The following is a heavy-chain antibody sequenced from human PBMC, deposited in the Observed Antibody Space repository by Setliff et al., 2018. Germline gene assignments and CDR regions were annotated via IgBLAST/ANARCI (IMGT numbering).Heavy chain of an antibody. CDR2: IYTSGIT. V-gene: IGHV4-61*09. CDR3: ARAISGWYSAHYYYMDV. Sequence: SETLSLTCTVSGASISSGTYYWAWIRQPPGKGLEWIGQIYTSGITNYNPSLKTRVSMSMDTSTNQLSLKLTSVTAADTAVYYCARAISGWYSAHYYYMDVWGKGTTVTVSS. CDR1: GASISSGTYY. J-gene: IGHJ6*03. D-gene: IGHD6-19*01.